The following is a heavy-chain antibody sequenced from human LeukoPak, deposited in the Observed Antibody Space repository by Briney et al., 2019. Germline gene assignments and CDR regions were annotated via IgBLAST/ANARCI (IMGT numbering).Heavy chain of an antibody. D-gene: IGHD5-18*01. J-gene: IGHJ4*02. CDR3: ARDKTRGLGYSYSKSGNYFDY. CDR2: IHSDASSR. Sequence: GGSLRLSCAASGFSFSTSWMHWVRQAPGKGLVWVPRIHSDASSRIYADSVKGRFTISRDNAKNTLYLQMNSLRAEDTAVYSCARDKTRGLGYSYSKSGNYFDYWGQGTLVTVSS. V-gene: IGHV3-74*01. CDR1: GFSFSTSW.